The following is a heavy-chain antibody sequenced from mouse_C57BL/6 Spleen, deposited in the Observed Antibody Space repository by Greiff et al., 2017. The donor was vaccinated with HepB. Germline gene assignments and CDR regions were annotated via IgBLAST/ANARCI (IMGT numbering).Heavy chain of an antibody. V-gene: IGHV1-62-2*01. J-gene: IGHJ2*01. CDR2: FYPGSGSI. Sequence: VQGVESGAELVKPGASVKLSCKASGYTFTEYTIHWVKQRSGQGLEWIGWFYPGSGSIKYNEKFKDKATLTADKSSSTVYMELSRLTSEDSAVYFCARHEGIYYDYDVGFDYWGQGTTLTVSS. D-gene: IGHD2-4*01. CDR3: ARHEGIYYDYDVGFDY. CDR1: GYTFTEYT.